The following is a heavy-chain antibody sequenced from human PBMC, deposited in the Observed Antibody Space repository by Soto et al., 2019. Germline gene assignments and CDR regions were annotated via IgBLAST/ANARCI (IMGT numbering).Heavy chain of an antibody. CDR1: GGSFSGYY. CDR3: ARTDSSSFYSTFDY. J-gene: IGHJ4*02. Sequence: ILSLTCAVYGGSFSGYYWSWIRQPPGKGLEWIGEINHSGSTNYNPSLKSRVTISVDTSKNQFSLKLSSVTAADTAVYYCARTDSSSFYSTFDYWGQGTLVTVSS. CDR2: INHSGST. V-gene: IGHV4-34*01. D-gene: IGHD6-13*01.